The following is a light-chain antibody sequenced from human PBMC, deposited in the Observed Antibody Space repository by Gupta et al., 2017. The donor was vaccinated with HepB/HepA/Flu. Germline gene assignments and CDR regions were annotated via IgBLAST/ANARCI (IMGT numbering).Light chain of an antibody. V-gene: IGLV8-61*01. CDR1: SGSVSTSYY. Sequence: QTVVPPEPSFSVSPGRTVTLTCGLSSGSVSTSYYPSCYQQTPGQAPRTHIYSTNTRSSGVPDRFSGSILGNTAALTTTGAQADDECDYYCVLYMGSGIGVFGGGTKLTVL. CDR3: VLYMGSGIGV. CDR2: STN. J-gene: IGLJ3*02.